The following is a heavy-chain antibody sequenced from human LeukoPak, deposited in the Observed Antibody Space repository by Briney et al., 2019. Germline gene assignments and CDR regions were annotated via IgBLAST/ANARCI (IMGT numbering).Heavy chain of an antibody. Sequence: SETLSLTCTVTAGSISSYYWSWIRQPPGKGLEWIGYINYSGNTKYNPSLKSQVTMSIDTSKNQFSLKLSSVTAADTATYYCARGGFGGVVEEAFDFWGQGTMVTVSS. CDR1: AGSISSYY. D-gene: IGHD3-3*01. V-gene: IGHV4-59*01. CDR2: INYSGNT. CDR3: ARGGFGGVVEEAFDF. J-gene: IGHJ3*01.